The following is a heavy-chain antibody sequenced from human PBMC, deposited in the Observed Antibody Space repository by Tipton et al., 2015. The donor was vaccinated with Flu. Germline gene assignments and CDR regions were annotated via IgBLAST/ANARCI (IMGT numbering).Heavy chain of an antibody. CDR2: IYYSGST. Sequence: TLSLTCTVSGGSISSGGYYWSWIRQHPGKGLEWIGYIYYSGSTYYNPSLKSRVTISVDTSKNQFSLKLSSVTAADTAVYYCARRGGFSVFGGVFYTPGWFAPGGQGPLVPPSS. CDR3: ARRGGFSVFGGVFYTPGWFAP. V-gene: IGHV4-31*03. CDR1: GGSISSGGYY. D-gene: IGHD3-3*01. J-gene: IGHJ5*02.